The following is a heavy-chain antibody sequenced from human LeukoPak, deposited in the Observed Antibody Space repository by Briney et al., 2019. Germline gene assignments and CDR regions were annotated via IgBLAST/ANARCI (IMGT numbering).Heavy chain of an antibody. CDR2: ISLNRGSI. Sequence: GGSLRLSCAASAFTFDDLGMHWVRQPPGKGLEWVSGISLNRGSIGYADSVKGGFTISRDNAENSLYLQMNSLRAEDTALYYCAKSRPIGGTYYSFDLWGQGTLVTVSS. J-gene: IGHJ4*02. V-gene: IGHV3-9*01. CDR3: AKSRPIGGTYYSFDL. D-gene: IGHD1-26*01. CDR1: AFTFDDLG.